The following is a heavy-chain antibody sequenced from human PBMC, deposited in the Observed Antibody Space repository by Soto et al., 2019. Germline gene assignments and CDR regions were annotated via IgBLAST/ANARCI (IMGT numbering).Heavy chain of an antibody. J-gene: IGHJ4*02. V-gene: IGHV1-46*01. Sequence: QVQLVQSGAEVKKPGASVKVSCKASGDTFTDYYIHWVRQAHGQGLEWMGTVNPSGGHTTYAQHSRARMTMTRHTPTSTLNTALTGLTAAGTAVSYRARGGHVVVVTAALDYWGQGTLVTASS. D-gene: IGHD2-21*02. CDR2: VNPSGGHT. CDR1: GDTFTDYY. CDR3: ARGGHVVVVTAALDY.